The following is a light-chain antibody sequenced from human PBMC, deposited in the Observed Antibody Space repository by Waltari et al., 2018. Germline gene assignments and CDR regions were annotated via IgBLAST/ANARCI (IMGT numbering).Light chain of an antibody. CDR3: QEYTTWLRGT. Sequence: EVLMTQSPATLSVSPGERATLSCRASQNVKSNVAWYQQKPGQAPRLLIYGASSMATVTPARFSGSGSGTEFNLTISSLQSEDFAVYYCQEYTTWLRGTFGQGTKVEIK. CDR1: QNVKSN. CDR2: GAS. J-gene: IGKJ1*01. V-gene: IGKV3-15*01.